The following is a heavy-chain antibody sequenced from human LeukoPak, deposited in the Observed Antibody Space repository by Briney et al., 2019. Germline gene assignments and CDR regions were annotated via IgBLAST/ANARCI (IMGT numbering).Heavy chain of an antibody. CDR3: ARVKGGFGELSSFDY. V-gene: IGHV1-2*02. J-gene: IGHJ4*02. CDR2: SNPNSGGT. CDR1: GYTFTDYY. Sequence: APVKVSCKASGYTFTDYYMHWVRQAPGQGLEWMGWSNPNSGGTQYAQKFQGRVTMTRDTSITTAYMELSSLTFDDTAVYYCARVKGGFGELSSFDYWGQGTLVTVSS. D-gene: IGHD3-10*01.